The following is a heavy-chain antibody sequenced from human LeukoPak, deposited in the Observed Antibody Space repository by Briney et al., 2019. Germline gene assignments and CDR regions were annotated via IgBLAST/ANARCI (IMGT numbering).Heavy chain of an antibody. CDR2: ISWNSGTI. J-gene: IGHJ6*02. CDR1: GFTFDDYA. D-gene: IGHD3-16*02. V-gene: IGHV3-9*01. Sequence: GRSLRLSCAASGFTFDDYAMHWVRQAPGKGLEWVSGISWNSGTIGYAGSVKGRFTISRDNAKNSLYLQMNSLGAEDTALYYCAKDYPPFTFGGVIAVGGMDVWGQGTTVTVSS. CDR3: AKDYPPFTFGGVIAVGGMDV.